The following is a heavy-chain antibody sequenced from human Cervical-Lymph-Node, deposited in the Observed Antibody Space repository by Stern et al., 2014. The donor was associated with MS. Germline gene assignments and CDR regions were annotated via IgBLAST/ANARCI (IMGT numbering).Heavy chain of an antibody. V-gene: IGHV1-46*01. D-gene: IGHD6-6*01. J-gene: IGHJ5*02. CDR1: GYTFTSYY. CDR2: INPSGGST. CDR3: ARDRIAARLWFDP. Sequence: VQLVESGAEVKKPGASVKVSCKASGYTFTSYYMHWVLQAPGQGLEWMGIINPSGGSTSYAQKFQGRVTMTRDTSTSTVYMELSSLRSEDTAVYYCARDRIAARLWFDPWGQGTLVTVSS.